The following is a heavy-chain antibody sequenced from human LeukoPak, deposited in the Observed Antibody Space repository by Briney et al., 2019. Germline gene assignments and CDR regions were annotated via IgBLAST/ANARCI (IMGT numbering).Heavy chain of an antibody. CDR1: GFTFSSYS. Sequence: GGSLRLSCAASGFTFSSYSMNWVRQAPGKGLEWVSSISSSSSYIYYADSVKGRSTISRDNAKNSLYLQMNSLRAEDTAVYYCAREAGYNEGNWFDPWGQGTLVTVSS. D-gene: IGHD5-12*01. V-gene: IGHV3-21*01. CDR3: AREAGYNEGNWFDP. CDR2: ISSSSSYI. J-gene: IGHJ5*02.